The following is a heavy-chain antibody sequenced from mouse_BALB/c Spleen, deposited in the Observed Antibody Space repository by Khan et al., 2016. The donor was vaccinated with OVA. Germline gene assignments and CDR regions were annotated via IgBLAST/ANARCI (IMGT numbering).Heavy chain of an antibody. D-gene: IGHD1-1*01. Sequence: VQLKQSGAELVKPGASVKLSCTASGFTIKDTYMHWVKQRPEQGLEWIGRIDPANGNTKYDPKFQGKATITADTSSNTAYLQLSSLTSEDTAVYYCARTNYYGYLNYWGQGTTLTVSS. CDR1: GFTIKDTY. J-gene: IGHJ2*01. CDR2: IDPANGNT. CDR3: ARTNYYGYLNY. V-gene: IGHV14-3*02.